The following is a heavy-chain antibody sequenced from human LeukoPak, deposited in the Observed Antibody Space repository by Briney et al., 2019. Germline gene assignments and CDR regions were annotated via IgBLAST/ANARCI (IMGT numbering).Heavy chain of an antibody. CDR2: INPNSGAT. V-gene: IGHV1-2*02. D-gene: IGHD6-13*01. CDR1: GYTFTAYY. J-gene: IGHJ4*02. CDR3: ARYMAAAGTFDY. Sequence: ASVTVSFKASGYTFTAYYMHWVRQAPGQGVEWMGWINPNSGATYYEQKFQGRVTMTRDTSISTAYMEVSRLRSDDSAVYYCARYMAAAGTFDYWGQGTLVTVSS.